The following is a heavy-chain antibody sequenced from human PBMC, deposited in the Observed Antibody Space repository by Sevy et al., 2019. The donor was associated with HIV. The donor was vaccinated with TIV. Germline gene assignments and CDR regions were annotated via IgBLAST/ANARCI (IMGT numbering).Heavy chain of an antibody. J-gene: IGHJ3*02. Sequence: SETLSLTCAVYGGSFSGYYWSWIRQPPAKGLEWIGEINHSGSTNYNPSLKSRVTISVDTSKNQFSLKLSSVTAADTAVYYCARHCSGTSCSHAFDIWGQGTMVTVSS. CDR1: GGSFSGYY. CDR2: INHSGST. V-gene: IGHV4-34*01. D-gene: IGHD2-2*01. CDR3: ARHCSGTSCSHAFDI.